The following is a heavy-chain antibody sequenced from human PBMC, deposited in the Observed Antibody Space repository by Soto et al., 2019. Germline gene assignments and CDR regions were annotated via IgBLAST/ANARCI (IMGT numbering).Heavy chain of an antibody. V-gene: IGHV6-1*01. CDR2: TYYRSKWYN. D-gene: IGHD6-13*01. Sequence: QVQLQQSGPGLVKPSQTLSLTCAISGDSVSSNSAAWNWIRQSPSRGLEWLGRTYYRSKWYNDYAVSVKSRITINPDTSKNQFSLQLNSVPPEDTAVYYCASSSIAAAEGGFDYWGQGTLVTVSS. CDR3: ASSSIAAAEGGFDY. J-gene: IGHJ4*02. CDR1: GDSVSSNSAA.